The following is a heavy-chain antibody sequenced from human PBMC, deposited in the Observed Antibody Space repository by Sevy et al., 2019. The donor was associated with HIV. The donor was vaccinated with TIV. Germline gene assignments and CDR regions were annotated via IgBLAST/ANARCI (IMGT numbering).Heavy chain of an antibody. CDR2: IYYSGST. CDR1: GGSISSVNYY. CDR3: ARRHSNMGRGRAFDL. J-gene: IGHJ3*01. V-gene: IGHV4-30-4*01. Sequence: SETLSLTCTVSGGSISSVNYYWSWIRQPPGKGLECIGYIYYSGSTDYNPSLKRRVTISVDTSKNQFSLKLSSVTAADTAVDYCARRHSNMGRGRAFDLWGQGTVVTVSS. D-gene: IGHD3-10*01.